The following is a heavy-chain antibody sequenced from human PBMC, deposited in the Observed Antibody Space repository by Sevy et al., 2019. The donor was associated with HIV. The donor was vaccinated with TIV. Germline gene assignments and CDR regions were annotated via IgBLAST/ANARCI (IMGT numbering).Heavy chain of an antibody. D-gene: IGHD3-22*01. CDR1: GYTLTKLY. CDR2: FDPEDRET. V-gene: IGHV1-24*01. J-gene: IGHJ4*02. CDR3: ATTKDSYESSGSPFDY. Sequence: ASVKVSCKVSGYTLTKLYMHWVRQGPGEGLEWMGCFDPEDRETIYAQKFQGRVTMTEDTSTDTAHMELRSLKSEDTAVYYCATTKDSYESSGSPFDYWGQGTLVTVSS.